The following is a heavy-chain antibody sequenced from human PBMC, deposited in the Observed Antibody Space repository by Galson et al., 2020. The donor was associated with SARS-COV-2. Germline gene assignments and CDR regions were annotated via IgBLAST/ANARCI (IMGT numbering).Heavy chain of an antibody. D-gene: IGHD2-2*01. Sequence: SVKVSCKASGGTFSSYAISWVRQAPGQGLEWMGGIIPIFGTANYAQKFQGRVTITADESTSTAYMELSSLRSEDTAVYYCARGDFVVVPAANYYMGVWGQGTTVTVSS. CDR2: IIPIFGTA. J-gene: IGHJ6*03. CDR1: GGTFSSYA. V-gene: IGHV1-69*13. CDR3: ARGDFVVVPAANYYMGV.